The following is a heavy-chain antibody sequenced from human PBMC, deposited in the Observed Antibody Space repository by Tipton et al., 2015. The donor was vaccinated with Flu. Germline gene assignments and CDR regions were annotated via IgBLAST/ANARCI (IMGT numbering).Heavy chain of an antibody. D-gene: IGHD3-22*01. CDR2: ISSSSSYI. V-gene: IGHV3-21*01. CDR3: VGEPHPDYDSSGSPRDDAFDI. CDR1: GFTFSSYS. J-gene: IGHJ3*02. Sequence: SLRLSCAASGFTFSSYSMNWVRQAPGKGLEWVSSISSSSSYIYYADSVKGRFTISRDNAKNSLYLQMNSLRAEDTAVYYCVGEPHPDYDSSGSPRDDAFDIWGQGTMVTVSS.